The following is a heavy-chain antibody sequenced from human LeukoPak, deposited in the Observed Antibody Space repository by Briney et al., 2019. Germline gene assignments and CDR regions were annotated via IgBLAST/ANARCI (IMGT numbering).Heavy chain of an antibody. V-gene: IGHV3-33*01. CDR1: GFTFSSYG. CDR2: IWYDGSNK. D-gene: IGHD6-25*01. CDR3: ASSLGSAYAFDI. Sequence: GGSLRLSCAASGFTFSSYGMHWVRQAPGKGLEWVAVIWYDGSNKYYADSVKGRFTISRDNSKDTLYLQMNSLRAEDTAVYYSASSLGSAYAFDIWGQGTMVTVSS. J-gene: IGHJ3*02.